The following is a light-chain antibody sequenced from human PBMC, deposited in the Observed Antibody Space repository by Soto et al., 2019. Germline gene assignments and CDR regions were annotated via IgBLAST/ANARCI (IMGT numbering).Light chain of an antibody. V-gene: IGLV1-51*02. J-gene: IGLJ2*01. CDR3: AAWDKSLSGGV. Sequence: QSVLTQPPSVSAAPGQKVTISCSGSSSNIGSDYVSWYQQLPGTAPKLLIYENNKRPSGIPDRFSGPKSGTSATLGITGLQTGDEADYYCAAWDKSLSGGVFGGGTKLTVL. CDR1: SSNIGSDY. CDR2: ENN.